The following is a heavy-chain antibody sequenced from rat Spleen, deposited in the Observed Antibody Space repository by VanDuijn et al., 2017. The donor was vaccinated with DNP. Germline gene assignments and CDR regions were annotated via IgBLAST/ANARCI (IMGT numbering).Heavy chain of an antibody. CDR1: GFTFSDYN. V-gene: IGHV5-7*01. CDR2: IHSDGSST. CDR3: ATRPDYFDY. J-gene: IGHJ2*01. Sequence: EVQLVESGGGLVQPGRSLKLSCAASGFTFSDYNMAWVRQAPKKGLEWVTTIHSDGSSTYYRDSVKGRFTISRDNAKSTLYLQMDSLRSEDTATYYCATRPDYFDYWGQGVMVTVSS.